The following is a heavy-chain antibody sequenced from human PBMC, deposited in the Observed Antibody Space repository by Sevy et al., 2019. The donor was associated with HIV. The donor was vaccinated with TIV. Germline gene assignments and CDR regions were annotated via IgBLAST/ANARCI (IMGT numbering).Heavy chain of an antibody. Sequence: GGSLRLSCAASGFAFTNYYAMHWVRQAPGKGLEWVSLISYDGSDKYYADSVKGRFTISRDNFKNTLYLQMNSLATEETAVYYGARPRANYVDHYFFYAMDVWGQGTTVTVSS. J-gene: IGHJ6*02. CDR1: GFAFTNYYA. CDR2: ISYDGSDK. CDR3: ARPRANYVDHYFFYAMDV. V-gene: IGHV3-30-3*01. D-gene: IGHD4-17*01.